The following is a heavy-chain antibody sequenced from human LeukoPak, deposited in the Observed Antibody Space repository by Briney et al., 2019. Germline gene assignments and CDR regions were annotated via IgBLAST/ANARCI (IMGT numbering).Heavy chain of an antibody. V-gene: IGHV4-59*12. CDR3: ARGAGYSREVNYYHYMDV. J-gene: IGHJ6*03. Sequence: SETLSLTCTVSGGSFGNYYWSWIRQPPGKGLEWIGYIYDSGTTNYNPSLKSRVTMSVDTSKNQFSLKLTSVTAADTAVYYCARGAGYSREVNYYHYMDVWGKGTTVTVSS. CDR1: GGSFGNYY. D-gene: IGHD5-12*01. CDR2: IYDSGTT.